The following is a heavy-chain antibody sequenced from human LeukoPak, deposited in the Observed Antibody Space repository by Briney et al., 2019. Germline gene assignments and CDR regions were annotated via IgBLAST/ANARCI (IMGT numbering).Heavy chain of an antibody. V-gene: IGHV3-21*01. CDR3: SRGSHIVGDTASFDI. J-gene: IGHJ4*02. D-gene: IGHD1-26*01. Sequence: PGGSLRLSCAASGFTFTSYAMNWVRQAPGKGLVWVSSISSRGTYTSCADSLEGRFTISRDNAQNSLYLQMNSLRAEDTAVYYCSRGSHIVGDTASFDIWGQGTLVIVSP. CDR1: GFTFTSYA. CDR2: ISSRGTYT.